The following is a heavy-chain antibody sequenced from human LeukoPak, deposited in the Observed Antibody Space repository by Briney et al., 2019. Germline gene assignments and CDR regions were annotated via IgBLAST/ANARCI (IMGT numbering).Heavy chain of an antibody. CDR3: ARDKRDYYDSSGYYYDY. V-gene: IGHV1-46*01. J-gene: IGHJ4*02. CDR2: INPSGGST. Sequence: ASVKVSCKASGYTFTSYYMHWVRQAPGQGLEWMGIINPSGGSTSYAQKFQGRVTMTRDTSTSTVYMELSSLRSEDTAVYYCARDKRDYYDSSGYYYDYWGQGTLVTVSS. D-gene: IGHD3-22*01. CDR1: GYTFTSYY.